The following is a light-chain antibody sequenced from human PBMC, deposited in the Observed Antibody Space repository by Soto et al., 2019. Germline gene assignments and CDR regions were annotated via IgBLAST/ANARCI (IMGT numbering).Light chain of an antibody. V-gene: IGKV3-20*01. CDR2: GAS. Sequence: EVVLTQSPGTLSLSPGERATLSCRASQIVSTIYLAWYQQKPGQAPCLLIYGASSRATGIPDRFSGSGSGTDFTLTISRLEPEDFGVYYCQQYGSSPITFGQGTRLEIK. J-gene: IGKJ5*01. CDR3: QQYGSSPIT. CDR1: QIVSTIY.